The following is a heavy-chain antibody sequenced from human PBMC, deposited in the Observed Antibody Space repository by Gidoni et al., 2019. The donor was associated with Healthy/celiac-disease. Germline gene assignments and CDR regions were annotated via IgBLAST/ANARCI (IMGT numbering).Heavy chain of an antibody. J-gene: IGHJ4*02. CDR2: IWYDGSNK. Sequence: ALQVESAGGVVQQGRSRRLSSGAAGVTFSSNGMPWVRQAPGKGLEGVAVIWYDGSNKDYADSVKGRFTISRDNSRNTLYLQMNSLRAEDTAVYYCAGGDYSGYDLPIEEIDYWGQGTLVTVSS. D-gene: IGHD5-12*01. CDR3: AGGDYSGYDLPIEEIDY. V-gene: IGHV3-33*01. CDR1: GVTFSSNG.